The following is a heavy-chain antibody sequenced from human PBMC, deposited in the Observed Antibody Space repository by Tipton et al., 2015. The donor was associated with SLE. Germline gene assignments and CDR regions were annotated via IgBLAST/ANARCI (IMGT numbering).Heavy chain of an antibody. V-gene: IGHV4-4*02. Sequence: TLSLTCAVSGGSIRSSNWWSWVRQHPGKGLEWIGEIHHSGSTNSNPSLKSRVTITVDMSKNQFSLRLISVTAADTAVYYCARGCSSSTCEPFYFFGMDVWGQGTKVTVSS. CDR3: ARGCSSSTCEPFYFFGMDV. CDR1: GGSIRSSNW. J-gene: IGHJ6*02. D-gene: IGHD2-2*01. CDR2: IHHSGST.